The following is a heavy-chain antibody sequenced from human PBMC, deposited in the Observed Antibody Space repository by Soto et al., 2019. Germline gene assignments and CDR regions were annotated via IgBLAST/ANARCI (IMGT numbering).Heavy chain of an antibody. CDR2: VYDSESA. V-gene: IGHV4-31*03. D-gene: IGHD6-6*01. Sequence: QVQLQESGPGLVKASQTLSLICSVSGESINSGGYYWSWIRHHPGKGLEWIGYVYDSESAYYNPSRKSRVTLSMDPSKNHFAMKLSSVTAADTAVYYCARASSSSSAADYWGQGTLVTVPS. CDR1: GESINSGGYY. CDR3: ARASSSSSAADY. J-gene: IGHJ4*02.